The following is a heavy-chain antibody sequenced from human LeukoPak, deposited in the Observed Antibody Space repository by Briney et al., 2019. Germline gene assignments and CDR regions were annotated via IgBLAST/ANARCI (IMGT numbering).Heavy chain of an antibody. V-gene: IGHV1-2*02. CDR2: INPNSGGT. D-gene: IGHD3-3*01. Sequence: ASVKVSCKAAGYTFTGYYMHWVRQAPGQGLEWMGWINPNSGGTNYDKKFQGRGSMTRDTSNSTDYMELSRVRSDDTAVYYCARVKTAIFGVETGAFATWGQGTMVTVSS. CDR3: ARVKTAIFGVETGAFAT. CDR1: GYTFTGYY. J-gene: IGHJ3*02.